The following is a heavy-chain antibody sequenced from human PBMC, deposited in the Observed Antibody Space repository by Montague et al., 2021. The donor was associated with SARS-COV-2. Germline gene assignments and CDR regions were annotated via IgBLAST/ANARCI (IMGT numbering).Heavy chain of an antibody. CDR3: ARHLPHEFFDF. V-gene: IGHV4-39*01. Sequence: SETLSLTCNVSGGYVSSYGYFWYWIRQYPGKGREWIGDISYSGSTFYTASLRSRVTISVDTSRNQFSLILTSVTAADTAVYYCARHLPHEFFDFWGQGPIVTVSS. CDR1: GGYVSSYGYF. CDR2: ISYSGST. J-gene: IGHJ3*01.